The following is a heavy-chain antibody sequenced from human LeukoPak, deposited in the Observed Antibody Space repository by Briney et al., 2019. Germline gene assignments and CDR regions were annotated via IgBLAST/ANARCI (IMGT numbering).Heavy chain of an antibody. J-gene: IGHJ3*02. Sequence: PGGSLRLSCAASGFTFSSYWMSWVRQAPGKGLEWVANIKQDGSEKYYVDSVKGRFTISRDNAKNSLYLQMNSLRAEDTAVYYCARPYSSSWRGGAFDIWGQGTMVTVSS. CDR3: ARPYSSSWRGGAFDI. CDR1: GFTFSSYW. D-gene: IGHD6-13*01. CDR2: IKQDGSEK. V-gene: IGHV3-7*01.